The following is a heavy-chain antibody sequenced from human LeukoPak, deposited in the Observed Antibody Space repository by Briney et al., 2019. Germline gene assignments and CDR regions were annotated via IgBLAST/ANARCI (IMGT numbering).Heavy chain of an antibody. CDR3: ARDGYSGNDGL. J-gene: IGHJ4*02. V-gene: IGHV4-61*01. CDR2: IYHSGST. D-gene: IGHD5-12*01. CDR1: GGSISSGSYY. Sequence: SETLSLTCTVSGGSISSGSYYWSWIRQPPGKVLEWIGYIYHSGSTKYNPSLKSRVTISVDTSKNQFSLKLSSVTAADKAVYYCARDGYSGNDGLWGQGSLVTVSS.